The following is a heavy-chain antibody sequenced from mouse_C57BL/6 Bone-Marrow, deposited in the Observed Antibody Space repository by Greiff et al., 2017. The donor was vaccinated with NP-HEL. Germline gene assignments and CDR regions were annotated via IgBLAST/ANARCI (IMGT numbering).Heavy chain of an antibody. Sequence: QVQLQQPGTELVKPGASVKLSCKASGYTFTSYWITWVKQRPGQGLEWIGDIYPGSGSTNYNEKFKSKATLTIDTSASTAYMQLSSLTSEDSAVYYCARTPNCYWYFDVWGTGTTVTVAS. CDR1: GYTFTSYW. D-gene: IGHD4-1*01. J-gene: IGHJ1*03. CDR3: ARTPNCYWYFDV. CDR2: IYPGSGST. V-gene: IGHV1-55*01.